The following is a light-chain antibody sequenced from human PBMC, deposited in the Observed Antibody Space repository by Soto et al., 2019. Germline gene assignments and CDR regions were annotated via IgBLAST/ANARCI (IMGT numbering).Light chain of an antibody. V-gene: IGKV3-11*01. Sequence: EIVMTQSPATLSVSPGERATLSCRASQSIRNSLAWYQQKPGQAPRLLIYDAANRATGIPDRFSGSGSGTDFTLTISGLEPEDFAVYYCQQYGNSPLTFGAGTKVDIK. CDR3: QQYGNSPLT. CDR1: QSIRNS. CDR2: DAA. J-gene: IGKJ4*01.